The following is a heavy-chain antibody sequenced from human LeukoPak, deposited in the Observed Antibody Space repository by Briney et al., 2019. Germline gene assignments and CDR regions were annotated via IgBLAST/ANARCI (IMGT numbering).Heavy chain of an antibody. CDR3: ARDLSAPRV. CDR2: IYSGGST. CDR1: GFTVSSNY. Sequence: GGGLRLSCAASGFTVSSNYMSWVRQAPGKGLEWVSVIYSGGSTYYADSVKGRFTISRDNSKNTVYLQMNSLRAEDTAVYYCARDLSAPRVWGQGTLVTSSS. J-gene: IGHJ4*02. V-gene: IGHV3-66*01.